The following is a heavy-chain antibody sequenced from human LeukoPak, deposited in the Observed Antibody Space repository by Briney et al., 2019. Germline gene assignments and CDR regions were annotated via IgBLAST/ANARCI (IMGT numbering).Heavy chain of an antibody. CDR3: ARVSGWYGDNWFDP. CDR1: GYTFTSYT. Sequence: GASVKVSCKASGYTFTSYTMHWVRQAPGQRLEWMGWINAGNAKTRYSQKFQGRVTITRDTSASIAYMELSSLRSEDTAVYYCARVSGWYGDNWFDPWGQGTLVTVSS. D-gene: IGHD6-19*01. CDR2: INAGNAKT. J-gene: IGHJ5*02. V-gene: IGHV1-3*01.